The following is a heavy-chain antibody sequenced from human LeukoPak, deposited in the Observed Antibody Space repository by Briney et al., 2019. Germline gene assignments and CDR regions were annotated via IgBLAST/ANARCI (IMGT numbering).Heavy chain of an antibody. CDR3: AREGSCTNGVCYSMAGWFDP. J-gene: IGHJ5*02. D-gene: IGHD2-8*01. CDR1: GYTFTGYY. V-gene: IGHV1-2*02. CDR2: MNLNSGGT. Sequence: GASAKVSCNASGYTFTGYYMHWVRQAPGQGLEWMGWMNLNSGGTNYAQKFQGRVTMTRDTSISTAYMELSRLRSDDTAVYYCAREGSCTNGVCYSMAGWFDPWGQGTLVTVSS.